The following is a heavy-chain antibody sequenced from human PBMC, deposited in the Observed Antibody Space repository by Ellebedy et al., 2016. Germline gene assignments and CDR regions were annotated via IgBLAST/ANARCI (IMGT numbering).Heavy chain of an antibody. CDR2: ISGSGTST. CDR3: ARERFHGSGTPKTDY. D-gene: IGHD3-10*01. V-gene: IGHV3-23*01. CDR1: GFTFTTYA. Sequence: GESLKISXAVSGFTFTTYAMTWVRQAPGKGLEWVSSISGSGTSTYYADSVKGRFTISRDNAKDSLFLHMDSLRAEDTAVYYCARERFHGSGTPKTDYWGPGTLVTVSS. J-gene: IGHJ4*02.